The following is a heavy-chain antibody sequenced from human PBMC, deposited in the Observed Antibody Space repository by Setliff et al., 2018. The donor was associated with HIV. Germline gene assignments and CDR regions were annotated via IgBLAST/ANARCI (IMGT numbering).Heavy chain of an antibody. CDR3: ARRGTYCSDGSCYNGLDY. J-gene: IGHJ4*02. CDR2: IHTSGRT. V-gene: IGHV4-4*08. D-gene: IGHD2-15*01. Sequence: PSETLSLTCAVSSESIVIYYWIWSRQPPGRCLEWIGYIHTSGRTKYNPSLKSRLTILVDTSKKQFFLRLTSVTAADTGVYYCARRGTYCSDGSCYNGLDYWGQGTLVTVSS. CDR1: SESIVIYY.